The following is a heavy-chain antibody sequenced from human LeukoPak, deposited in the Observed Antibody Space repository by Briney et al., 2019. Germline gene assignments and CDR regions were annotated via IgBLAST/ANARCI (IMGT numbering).Heavy chain of an antibody. CDR2: IYYSGST. CDR3: ARAHYDILTGPNNGLDV. D-gene: IGHD3-9*01. CDR1: GGSISNYY. J-gene: IGHJ6*02. V-gene: IGHV4-59*08. Sequence: SETLSLTCTVSGGSISNYYWSWIRQPPGKGLEWIGYIYYSGSTNYNPSLKRRVTMSVDTSKDQFSLKLSSVTAADTAVYYCARAHYDILTGPNNGLDVWGRGTTVTVSS.